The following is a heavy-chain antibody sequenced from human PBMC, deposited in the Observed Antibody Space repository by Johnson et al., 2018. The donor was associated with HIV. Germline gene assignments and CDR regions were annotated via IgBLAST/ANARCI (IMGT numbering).Heavy chain of an antibody. V-gene: IGHV3-7*01. CDR1: GFTFSSYW. CDR2: IKQDGSER. CDR3: ARDRARDAFDV. J-gene: IGHJ3*01. Sequence: VQLVESGGGLVQPGGSLGLFCSASGFTFSSYWMSWVRQAPGKGLEWVANIKQDGSERFYVDSVKGRFTISRDTSQNTVFLQMNSLRAEDTAVYYCARDRARDAFDVWGQGTMVTVSS.